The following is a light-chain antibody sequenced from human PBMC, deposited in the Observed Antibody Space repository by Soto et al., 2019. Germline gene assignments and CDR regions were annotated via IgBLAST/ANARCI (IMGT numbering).Light chain of an antibody. J-gene: IGKJ2*01. Sequence: DIQMTQSPSTLSASVRDRVTITCRASQSISNSLAWYQQRPGKAPKLLIYKASSLETGVPSRFSGSGSGTEFTLTISSLQPDDFATYYCQQYNSDWNTFVQATKVDI. CDR3: QQYNSDWNT. V-gene: IGKV1-5*03. CDR1: QSISNS. CDR2: KAS.